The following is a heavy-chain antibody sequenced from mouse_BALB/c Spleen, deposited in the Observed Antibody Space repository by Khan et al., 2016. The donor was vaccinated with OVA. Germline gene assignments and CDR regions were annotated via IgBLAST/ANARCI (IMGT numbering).Heavy chain of an antibody. V-gene: IGHV5-9*02. CDR2: ISTGGSYI. CDR3: ARPSYYGSPWFTY. D-gene: IGHD2-10*01. CDR1: GFAFSSYD. J-gene: IGHJ3*01. Sequence: EVELVESGGGFVKPGGSLNLSCAASGFAFSSYDMSWVRQTPEKRLEWVATISTGGSYIYYPDSVKGRFTISRDIARNTLYLQMSSLRSEDTALYYCARPSYYGSPWFTYWGPGTLVTVSA.